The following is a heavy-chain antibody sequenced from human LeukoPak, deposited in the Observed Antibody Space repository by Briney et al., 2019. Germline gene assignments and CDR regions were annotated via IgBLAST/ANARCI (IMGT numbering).Heavy chain of an antibody. D-gene: IGHD6-13*01. CDR2: IFHTGST. CDR1: GGSISENW. CDR3: ARLPGGAAGTGY. V-gene: IGHV4-4*02. Sequence: SENLSLTCVVSGGSISENWWSWVRQPPGKGLEWLGEIFHTGSTNYNPSLKSRVIISVDKSNKQFSLRLSSVTAADTAVYYCARLPGGAAGTGYWGQGTLVTVSS. J-gene: IGHJ4*02.